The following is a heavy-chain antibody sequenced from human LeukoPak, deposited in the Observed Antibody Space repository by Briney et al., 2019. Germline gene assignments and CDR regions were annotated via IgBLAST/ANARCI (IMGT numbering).Heavy chain of an antibody. CDR1: GFNFDRYT. J-gene: IGHJ5*02. CDR2: AGWAGGTT. Sequence: PGGSLRLSCATFGFNFDRYTIHWVRQAPGKGLEWVSLAGWAGGTTFYSDSVRGRFTISRDSGRKSVYLQMNSLTAEDTAVYYCARGYSSRLYNWLDPWGQGTLVTVSS. CDR3: ARGYSSRLYNWLDP. V-gene: IGHV3-43*01. D-gene: IGHD6-13*01.